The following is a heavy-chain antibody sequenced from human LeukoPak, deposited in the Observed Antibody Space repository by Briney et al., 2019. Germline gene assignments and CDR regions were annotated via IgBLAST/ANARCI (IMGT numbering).Heavy chain of an antibody. CDR3: ARRRGDYVAFDN. CDR2: ISTGSNSI. CDR1: GFSFASYG. V-gene: IGHV3-21*01. J-gene: IGHJ3*02. D-gene: IGHD4-17*01. Sequence: PGGSLRLSCAASGFSFASYGMSWVRQAPGKGLQWVSSISTGSNSIVYADSVKGRFTISRDNANNSLFLHMDSLRAEDTAVYFCARRRGDYVAFDNWGQGTMVTVSS.